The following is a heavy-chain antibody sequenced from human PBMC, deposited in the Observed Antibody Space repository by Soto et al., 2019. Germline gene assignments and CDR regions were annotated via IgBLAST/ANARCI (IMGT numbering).Heavy chain of an antibody. CDR2: INHSGST. CDR3: ASRGGTVVVVAATPFDY. V-gene: IGHV4-34*01. J-gene: IGHJ4*02. D-gene: IGHD2-15*01. CDR1: GGSFSGYY. Sequence: SETLSLTCAVYGGSFSGYYWSWIRQPPGKGLEWIGEINHSGSTNYNPSLKSRVTISVDTSKNQFSLKLSSVTAADTAVYYCASRGGTVVVVAATPFDYWGQGTLVTVSS.